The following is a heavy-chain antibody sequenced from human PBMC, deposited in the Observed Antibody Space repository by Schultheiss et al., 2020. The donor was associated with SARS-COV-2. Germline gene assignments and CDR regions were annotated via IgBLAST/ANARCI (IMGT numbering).Heavy chain of an antibody. J-gene: IGHJ6*02. CDR2: IYYSGST. CDR1: GGSISSGGYY. V-gene: IGHV4-61*08. Sequence: SETLSLTCTVSGGSISSGGYYWSWIRQPPGKGLEWIGYIYYSGSTYYNPSLKSRVTISVDTSKNQFSLKLSSVTAADTAVYYCARLTGDYYYGMDVWGQGTTVTVSS. CDR3: ARLTGDYYYGMDV. D-gene: IGHD1-20*01.